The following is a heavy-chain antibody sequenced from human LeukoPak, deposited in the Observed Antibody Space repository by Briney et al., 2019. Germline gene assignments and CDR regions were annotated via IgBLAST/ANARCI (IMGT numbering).Heavy chain of an antibody. CDR3: AKDTGVRCSGGSCYPDY. V-gene: IGHV3-23*01. CDR1: GFTFSSYA. CDR2: ISGSGGST. D-gene: IGHD2-15*01. Sequence: GASLRLSCAASGFTFSSYAMSWVRQAPGKGLEWVSAISGSGGSTYYADSVKGRFTISRDNSKNTLYLQMSSLRAEDTAVYYCAKDTGVRCSGGSCYPDYWGQGTLVTVSS. J-gene: IGHJ4*02.